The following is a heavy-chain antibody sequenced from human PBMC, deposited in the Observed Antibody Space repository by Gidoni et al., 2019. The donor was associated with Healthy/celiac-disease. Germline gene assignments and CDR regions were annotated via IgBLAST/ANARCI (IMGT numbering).Heavy chain of an antibody. CDR3: AKDMSVGDGYNFFQH. Sequence: SCAASGFTFDAYAMHWVRQAPGKGLEWVSGISWNSGSIGYADSVKGRFTISRDNAKNSLYLQMNSLRAEDTALYYCAKDMSVGDGYNFFQHWGQGTLVTVSS. D-gene: IGHD2-21*01. V-gene: IGHV3-9*01. CDR1: GFTFDAYA. CDR2: ISWNSGSI. J-gene: IGHJ1*01.